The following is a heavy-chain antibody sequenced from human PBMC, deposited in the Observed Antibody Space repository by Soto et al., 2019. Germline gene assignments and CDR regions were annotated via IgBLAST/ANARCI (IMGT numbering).Heavy chain of an antibody. D-gene: IGHD1-7*01. CDR1: GDSVSSNSAA. J-gene: IGHJ5*02. CDR2: TYYRSKWYN. Sequence: SQTLSLTCAISGDSVSSNSAAWNWIRQSPSRGLEWLGRTYYRSKWYNDYAVSVKSRIAINPDTSKNQFSLQLNSVTPEDTAVYYCARDTLTGTTWINNWFDPRGQGTLVTVSS. CDR3: ARDTLTGTTWINNWFDP. V-gene: IGHV6-1*01.